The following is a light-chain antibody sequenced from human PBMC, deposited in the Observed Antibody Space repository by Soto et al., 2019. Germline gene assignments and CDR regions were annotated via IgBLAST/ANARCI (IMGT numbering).Light chain of an antibody. J-gene: IGKJ4*01. Sequence: IVLTQSPATLSLSPGERATLSCKASQSISNSLGWFQQKPGQAPRLLIDDASNRATGIPARFTGSGSGSDFTLTISSLEPEDFGIYYCRQRYNWPLTFGGGTQVESK. CDR2: DAS. CDR1: QSISNS. CDR3: RQRYNWPLT. V-gene: IGKV3-11*01.